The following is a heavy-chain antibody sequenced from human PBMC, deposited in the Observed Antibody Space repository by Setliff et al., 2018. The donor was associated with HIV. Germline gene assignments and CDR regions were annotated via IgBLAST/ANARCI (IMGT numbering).Heavy chain of an antibody. CDR2: IKTKPNSYAT. J-gene: IGHJ5*02. CDR3: AVSPDGDCATTECANWFDP. D-gene: IGHD4-17*01. CDR1: GFTFSPYW. Sequence: GGSLRLSCVASGFTFSPYWMHWVRQAPGKGLVWVGRIKTKPNSYATAHAESVKGRFTISRDDSQNTAYLQMNSLRTEDTAVYFCAVSPDGDCATTECANWFDPWGQGTQVTVSS. V-gene: IGHV3-73*01.